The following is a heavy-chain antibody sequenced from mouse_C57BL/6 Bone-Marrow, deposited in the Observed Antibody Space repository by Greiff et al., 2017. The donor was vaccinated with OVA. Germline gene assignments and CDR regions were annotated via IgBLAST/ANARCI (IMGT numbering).Heavy chain of an antibody. CDR1: GYAFSSSW. V-gene: IGHV1-82*01. J-gene: IGHJ1*03. D-gene: IGHD1-1*01. Sequence: QVQLKESGPELVKPGASVKISCKASGYAFSSSWMNWVKQRPGKGLEWIGRIYPGDGYTNYNGKFKGKATLTADKSSSTAYMQLSSLTSEDSAVYFCARGGTVVADWYFDVWGTGTTVTVSS. CDR3: ARGGTVVADWYFDV. CDR2: IYPGDGYT.